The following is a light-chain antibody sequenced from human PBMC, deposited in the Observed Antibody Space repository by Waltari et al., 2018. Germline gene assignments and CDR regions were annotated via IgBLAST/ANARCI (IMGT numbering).Light chain of an antibody. CDR2: GAS. J-gene: IGKJ1*01. V-gene: IGKV3-15*01. Sequence: ETVKPQPPATLSVSPGERATLSCRASQTVTTKLAWYQQKPGQAPRLLIYGASTRATGIPARFSGSGSGTEFTLTISSLQSEDFAVYYCQQYNNWPPWTFGQGTKVEIK. CDR1: QTVTTK. CDR3: QQYNNWPPWT.